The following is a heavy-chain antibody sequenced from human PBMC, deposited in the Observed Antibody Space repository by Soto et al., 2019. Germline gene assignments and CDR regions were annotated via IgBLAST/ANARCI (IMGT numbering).Heavy chain of an antibody. D-gene: IGHD6-19*01. V-gene: IGHV1-2*02. CDR3: ARDEIAVANRVGMDV. CDR2: INPNSGGT. CDR1: GYTFTDYY. Sequence: QVQLVQSGAEVKKPGASVKVSCKASGYTFTDYYMHWVRQAPGQGLEWMGWINPNSGGTNYAQKFQGRVTMTRDTSISTAYMELNRLRSDDTAVYYCARDEIAVANRVGMDVWGQGTTVIVSS. J-gene: IGHJ6*02.